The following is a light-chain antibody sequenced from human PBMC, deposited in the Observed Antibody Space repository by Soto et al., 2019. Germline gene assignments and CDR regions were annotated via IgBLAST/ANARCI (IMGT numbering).Light chain of an antibody. CDR1: SSDVGAYNY. Sequence: QSALTQPASVSGSPGQSITISCTGTSSDVGAYNYVSWYQHQPGKVPKVMIYGVSNRPSGVSNRFSGSKSGNTASLTISGLQAEDEADYYCHSYTTSATRVFGGGTKLTVL. V-gene: IGLV2-14*01. CDR2: GVS. CDR3: HSYTTSATRV. J-gene: IGLJ2*01.